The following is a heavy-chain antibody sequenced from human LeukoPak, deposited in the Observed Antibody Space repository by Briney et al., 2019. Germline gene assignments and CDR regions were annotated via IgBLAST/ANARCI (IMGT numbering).Heavy chain of an antibody. CDR2: ISYDGSNE. J-gene: IGHJ4*02. CDR3: ARAVVGTPDY. V-gene: IGHV3-30-3*01. D-gene: IGHD4-23*01. CDR1: GFTFSSYA. Sequence: GGSPRLSCAASGFTFSSYAMHWVRQAPGKGLEWVAFISYDGSNEYYADSVKGRFTISRDNSKNTLYLQMNSLRAEDTAVYYCARAVVGTPDYWGQGTLVTVSS.